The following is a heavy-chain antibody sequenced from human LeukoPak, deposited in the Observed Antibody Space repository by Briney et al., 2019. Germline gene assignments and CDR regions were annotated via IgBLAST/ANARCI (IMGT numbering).Heavy chain of an antibody. J-gene: IGHJ4*02. CDR1: TFTKAW. D-gene: IGHD3-16*01. CDR3: TTEYFGGFEY. Sequence: GGSLRLSCVASTFTKAWMNWVRQAPGKGLEWVGRVKNRGDGRTTDYAAPVKGRFTISRDDSKRTVYLQMNSLKTEDAAVYFCTTEYFGGFEYWGQGTLVTVSS. V-gene: IGHV3-15*07. CDR2: VKNRGDGRTT.